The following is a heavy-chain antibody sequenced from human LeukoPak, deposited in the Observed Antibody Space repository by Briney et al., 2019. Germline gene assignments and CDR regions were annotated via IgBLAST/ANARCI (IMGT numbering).Heavy chain of an antibody. Sequence: SETLSLTCTVSGGSISTYYWSWIRQAPGKGLEWIGYIHYIGTTNYNPSLKSRVTMSVDTSKNQFSLKLSSVTAADTAVYFCARHLGGGNSANWFDPWGQGTLVTVSS. CDR1: GGSISTYY. V-gene: IGHV4-59*08. D-gene: IGHD4-23*01. CDR2: IHYIGTT. CDR3: ARHLGGGNSANWFDP. J-gene: IGHJ5*02.